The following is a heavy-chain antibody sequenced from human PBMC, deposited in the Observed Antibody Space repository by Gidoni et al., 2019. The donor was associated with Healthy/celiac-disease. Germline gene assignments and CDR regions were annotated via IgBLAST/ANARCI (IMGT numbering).Heavy chain of an antibody. Sequence: QVQLQESGPGLVKPSGTLSLTCAVSGGSISSSNCWSWFRQPPGKGLEWMGEIYHSGSTNYNPSLKSRVTISVDKSKNQFSRKLSSVTAADTAVYYCASIAVVRGVISDYWGQGTLVTVSS. D-gene: IGHD3-10*01. V-gene: IGHV4-4*02. CDR3: ASIAVVRGVISDY. CDR1: GGSISSSNC. J-gene: IGHJ4*02. CDR2: IYHSGST.